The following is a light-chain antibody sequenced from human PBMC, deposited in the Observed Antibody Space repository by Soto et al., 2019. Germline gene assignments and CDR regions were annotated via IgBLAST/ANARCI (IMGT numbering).Light chain of an antibody. CDR3: QQYDNWPRT. J-gene: IGKJ1*01. CDR2: GAS. CDR1: QSMRSN. V-gene: IGKV3-15*01. Sequence: EIVMPKYPATLSLSPGERATLSCRASQSMRSNLAWYQQKPGQAPRLLIYGASTRATGIPARISGSGSGTEFTLTITSLQSEDFAVYYCQQYDNWPRTFGQGTKVDIK.